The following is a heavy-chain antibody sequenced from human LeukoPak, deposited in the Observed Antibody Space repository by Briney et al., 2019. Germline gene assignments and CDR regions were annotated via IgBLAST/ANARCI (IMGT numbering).Heavy chain of an antibody. J-gene: IGHJ6*03. CDR3: ARVAISMAVGPRDYYYYMDV. CDR2: IYQSGST. D-gene: IGHD6-19*01. Sequence: KPSETLSLTCAVSGYSISSAYYWGWLRQPPGKGLEWIGSIYQSGSTYYNPSLQSRVTISVDTSKNQFSLKLSSVTAADTAVYYCARVAISMAVGPRDYYYYMDVWGKGTTVTVSS. CDR1: GYSISSAYY. V-gene: IGHV4-38-2*01.